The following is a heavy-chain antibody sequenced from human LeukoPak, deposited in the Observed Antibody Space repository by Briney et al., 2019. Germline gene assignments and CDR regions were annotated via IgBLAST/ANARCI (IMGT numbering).Heavy chain of an antibody. CDR3: AINWNFDY. J-gene: IGHJ4*02. D-gene: IGHD1-1*01. CDR1: GFTFSTYA. V-gene: IGHV3-23*01. Sequence: GGSLRLSCAASGFTFSTYAMSWARQAPGKGLEWVSTINNYGAGTYYADSVKGRFTIFRDNSKKTLYLQMNSLRADDTAVYYCAINWNFDYWGRGTLVAVST. CDR2: INNYGAGT.